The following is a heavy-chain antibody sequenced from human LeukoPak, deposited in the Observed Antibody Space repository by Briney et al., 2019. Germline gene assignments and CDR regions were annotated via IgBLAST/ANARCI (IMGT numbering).Heavy chain of an antibody. CDR3: ASLGLEMATIVHGDFADY. CDR1: GGTFSSYA. Sequence: SVKVSCKASGGTFSSYAISWVRQAPGQGLEWMGGIIPIFGTANYAQKFQGRVTITADESTSTAYMELSSLRSEDTAVYYCASLGLEMATIVHGDFADYWGQGTLVTVSS. D-gene: IGHD5-24*01. CDR2: IIPIFGTA. V-gene: IGHV1-69*13. J-gene: IGHJ4*02.